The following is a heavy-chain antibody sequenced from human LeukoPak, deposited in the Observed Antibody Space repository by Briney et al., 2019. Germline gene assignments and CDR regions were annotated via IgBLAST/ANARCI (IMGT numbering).Heavy chain of an antibody. CDR2: IIPIFGTA. D-gene: IGHD1-26*01. Sequence: ASVKVSCKASGGTFGSYAISWVRQAPGQGLEWMGGIIPIFGTANYAQKFQGRVTITTDESTSTAYMELSSLRSEDTAVYYCARSVSGSPRFDYWGQGTLVTVSS. CDR3: ARSVSGSPRFDY. CDR1: GGTFGSYA. V-gene: IGHV1-69*05. J-gene: IGHJ4*02.